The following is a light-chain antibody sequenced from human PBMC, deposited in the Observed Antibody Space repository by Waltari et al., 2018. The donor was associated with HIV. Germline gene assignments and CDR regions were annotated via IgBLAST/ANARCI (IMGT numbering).Light chain of an antibody. CDR1: SSDVGVYNY. Sequence: QSALTQPRSVSGSPGQSVTISCTGTSSDVGVYNYVSWYQQFSDKAPKLTIYDVTTRPPAVPDRFSGSKSGNTASLTIRGLQAEDEADYYCCSFSGNYTSYVFGTGTKVTVL. CDR3: CSFSGNYTSYV. J-gene: IGLJ1*01. V-gene: IGLV2-11*01. CDR2: DVT.